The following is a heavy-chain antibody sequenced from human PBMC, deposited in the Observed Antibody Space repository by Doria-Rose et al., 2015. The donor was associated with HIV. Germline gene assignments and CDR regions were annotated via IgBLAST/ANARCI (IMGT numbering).Heavy chain of an antibody. Sequence: QITLEESGPVLVKPTETLTLTCTVSGVSLSSPGMGVSWIRQPPGKALGWLANILSDDERSYKTSLKSRLTISRGTSKSQVVLTMTDMDPVDTATYYCARIKSSRWYHKYYFDFWGQGTLVIVSA. V-gene: IGHV2-26*01. D-gene: IGHD6-13*01. J-gene: IGHJ4*02. CDR2: ILSDDER. CDR1: GVSLSSPGMG. CDR3: ARIKSSRWYHKYYFDF.